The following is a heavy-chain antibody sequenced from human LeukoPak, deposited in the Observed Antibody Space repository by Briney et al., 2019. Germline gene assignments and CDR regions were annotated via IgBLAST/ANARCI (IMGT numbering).Heavy chain of an antibody. Sequence: KPSETLSLTCTVSGYSISSGYYWGWIRQPPGKGLEWIGSIYHSGSTYYNPSLKSRVTISVDTSKNQFSLKLSSVTAADTAVYYCYIGVIWFGELADAFDIWGQGTMVTVSS. D-gene: IGHD3-10*01. CDR3: YIGVIWFGELADAFDI. CDR2: IYHSGST. CDR1: GYSISSGYY. V-gene: IGHV4-38-2*02. J-gene: IGHJ3*02.